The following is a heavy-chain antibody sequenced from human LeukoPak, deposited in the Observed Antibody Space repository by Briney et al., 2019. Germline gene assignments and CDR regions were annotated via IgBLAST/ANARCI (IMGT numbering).Heavy chain of an antibody. CDR3: ARSLQLAFGYYYYYYMDV. Sequence: SETLSLTCTVSGGSISSYYWSWIRQPPGKGLEWIGYIYYSGSTNYNPSLKSRVTISVDTSKNQFSLKLSSVTAADTAVYYCARSLQLAFGYYYYYYMDVWGKGTTVTVSS. CDR2: IYYSGST. CDR1: GGSISSYY. J-gene: IGHJ6*03. D-gene: IGHD6-13*01. V-gene: IGHV4-59*01.